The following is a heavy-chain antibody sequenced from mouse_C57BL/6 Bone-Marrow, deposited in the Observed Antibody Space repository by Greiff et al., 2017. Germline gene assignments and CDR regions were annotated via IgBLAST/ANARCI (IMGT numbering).Heavy chain of an antibody. CDR1: GYTFTSYW. J-gene: IGHJ2*01. Sequence: EVQLQQSGTVLARPGASVKMSCKTSGYTFTSYWMHWVKQRPGQGLEWIGAIYPGNSDTSYNQKFKGKAKLTAVTSASTAYMELSSLTNEDSAVYYCTRYYYGSSSYYFDYWGQGTTLTVPS. CDR2: IYPGNSDT. CDR3: TRYYYGSSSYYFDY. D-gene: IGHD1-1*01. V-gene: IGHV1-5*01.